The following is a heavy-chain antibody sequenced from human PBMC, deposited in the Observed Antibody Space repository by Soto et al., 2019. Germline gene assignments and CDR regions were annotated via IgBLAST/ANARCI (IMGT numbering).Heavy chain of an antibody. Sequence: QVQLVQSGAEVKKPGSSVKVSCKASGGTFSSYTISWVRQAPGQGLEWMGRIIPILGIANYAQKLQGRVTITADKSTSTAYMELSSLRSENTAVYYCARDSATPFDYWGQGTLVTVSS. CDR3: ARDSATPFDY. V-gene: IGHV1-69*08. CDR1: GGTFSSYT. J-gene: IGHJ4*02. CDR2: IIPILGIA. D-gene: IGHD2-15*01.